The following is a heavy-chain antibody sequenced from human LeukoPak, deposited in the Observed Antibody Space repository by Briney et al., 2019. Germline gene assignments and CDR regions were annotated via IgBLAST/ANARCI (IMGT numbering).Heavy chain of an antibody. CDR1: GYSISSAYY. D-gene: IGHD4-17*01. J-gene: IGHJ3*02. CDR3: ARHRTDDYGVMNAFDI. Sequence: SETLSLTCAVSGYSISSAYYWGWIRQPPGKGLEWIGTIYHSGSTYYNPSLKSRVTISVDTSQNQFSLKLSSVTAADTAVYYCARHRTDDYGVMNAFDIWGQGTMVTVSS. CDR2: IYHSGST. V-gene: IGHV4-38-2*01.